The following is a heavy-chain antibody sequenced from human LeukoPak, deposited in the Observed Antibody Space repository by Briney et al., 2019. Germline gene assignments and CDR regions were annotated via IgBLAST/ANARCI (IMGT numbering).Heavy chain of an antibody. CDR2: IYYSGST. D-gene: IGHD3-10*01. CDR1: GGSISSSSYY. V-gene: IGHV4-39*07. Sequence: SETLSLTCTVSGGSISSSSYYWGWIRQPPGKGLEWIGSIYYSGSTYYNPSLKSRVTISVDTSKSQFSLKLSPVTAADTAVYYCARGVLLWFGDPPLSWFDPWGQGTLVTVSS. CDR3: ARGVLLWFGDPPLSWFDP. J-gene: IGHJ5*02.